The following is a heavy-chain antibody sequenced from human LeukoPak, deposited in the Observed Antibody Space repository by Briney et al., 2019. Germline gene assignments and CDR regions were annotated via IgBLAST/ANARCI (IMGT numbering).Heavy chain of an antibody. J-gene: IGHJ4*02. CDR3: ATDRGWRTSGYYLYYFEY. D-gene: IGHD3-3*01. CDR1: GFIFTNYF. CDR2: IKHDGSEK. Sequence: GGSLRLSCAASGFIFTNYFMSRVRQAPGKGLEWVASIKHDGSEKYYVDSVRGRFTISRDNTMNSLYLQMSSLRAEDTAVYYCATDRGWRTSGYYLYYFEYWGQGTLVTYSS. V-gene: IGHV3-7*01.